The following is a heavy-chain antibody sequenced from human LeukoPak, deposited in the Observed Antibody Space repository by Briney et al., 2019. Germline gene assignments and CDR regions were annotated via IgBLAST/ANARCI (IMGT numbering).Heavy chain of an antibody. CDR1: GGSFSGYY. CDR3: ARGRVIYYDSSGLDY. D-gene: IGHD3-22*01. J-gene: IGHJ4*02. CDR2: INHSGST. Sequence: PSETLSLTCAVYGGSFSGYYWSWIRQPPGKGLEWIGEINHSGSTNYNPSLKSRVTISVDTSKNQFSLKLSSVTAADTAVYYCARGRVIYYDSSGLDYWGQGTLVTVSS. V-gene: IGHV4-34*01.